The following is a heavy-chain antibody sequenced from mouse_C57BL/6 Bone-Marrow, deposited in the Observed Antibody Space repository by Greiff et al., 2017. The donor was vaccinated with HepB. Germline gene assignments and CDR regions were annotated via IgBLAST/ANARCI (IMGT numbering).Heavy chain of an antibody. V-gene: IGHV5-4*03. D-gene: IGHD2-2*01. J-gene: IGHJ3*01. CDR2: ISDGGSYT. CDR3: ASPYGYDAAY. CDR1: GFTFSSYA. Sequence: EVMLVESGGGLVKPGGSLKLSCAASGFTFSSYAMSWVRQTPEKRLEWVATISDGGSYTYYPDNVKGRFTISRDNAKNNLYLQMSHLKSEDTAMYYCASPYGYDAAYWGQETLVTVSA.